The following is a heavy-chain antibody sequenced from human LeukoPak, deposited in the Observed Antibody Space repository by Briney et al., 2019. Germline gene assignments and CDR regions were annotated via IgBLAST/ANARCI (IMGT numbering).Heavy chain of an antibody. J-gene: IGHJ6*02. Sequence: ASVKVSCKASGYTFSNYGISWVRQAPGRGLEWMGWINPNSGGTNYAQKFQGRVTMTRDTSISTAYMELSRLRSDDTAVYYCARGGIVVVPAAMAYYYYYGMDVWGQGTTVTVSS. CDR3: ARGGIVVVPAAMAYYYYYGMDV. CDR2: INPNSGGT. CDR1: GYTFSNYG. V-gene: IGHV1-2*02. D-gene: IGHD2-2*01.